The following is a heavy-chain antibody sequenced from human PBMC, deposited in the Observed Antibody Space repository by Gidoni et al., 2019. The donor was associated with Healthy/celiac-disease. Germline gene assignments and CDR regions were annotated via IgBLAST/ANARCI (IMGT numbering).Heavy chain of an antibody. J-gene: IGHJ4*02. D-gene: IGHD2-15*01. CDR2: IYYSGST. Sequence: QLQLQESGPGLVKPSETLSLTCTVSGGSISSSSYYWGWIRQPPGKGLEWIGSIYYSGSTYYNPSLKSRVTISVDTSKNQFSLKLSSVTAADTAVYYCASPSPGCSGGSCSLDYWGQGTLVTVSS. CDR1: GGSISSSSYY. V-gene: IGHV4-39*01. CDR3: ASPSPGCSGGSCSLDY.